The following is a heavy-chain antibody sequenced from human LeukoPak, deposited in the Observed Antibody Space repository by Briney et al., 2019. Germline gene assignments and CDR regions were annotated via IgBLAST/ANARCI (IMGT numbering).Heavy chain of an antibody. Sequence: ASVKVSCKASGYTFTSYDINWVRQATGQGLEWMGWMNPNSGNTGYAQKFQGRVTMTRNTSISTAYMELSSLRSEDTAVHYCARGARGIAAAGRYVSGYWGQGTLVTVSS. V-gene: IGHV1-8*01. CDR3: ARGARGIAAAGRYVSGY. J-gene: IGHJ4*02. D-gene: IGHD6-13*01. CDR1: GYTFTSYD. CDR2: MNPNSGNT.